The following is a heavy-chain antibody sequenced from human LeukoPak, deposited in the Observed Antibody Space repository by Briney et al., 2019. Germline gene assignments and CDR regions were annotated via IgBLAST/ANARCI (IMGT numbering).Heavy chain of an antibody. D-gene: IGHD2-2*01. Sequence: GGSLRLSCAASGFTFSSYAMSWVRQAPGKGLEWVSAISGSGGSTYYADSVKGRFTISRDNSKNTLYLQMNSLRAEDTAVYYCATSNVGVVPAAIEDYWGQGTLGTVSS. J-gene: IGHJ4*02. CDR2: ISGSGGST. V-gene: IGHV3-23*01. CDR3: ATSNVGVVPAAIEDY. CDR1: GFTFSSYA.